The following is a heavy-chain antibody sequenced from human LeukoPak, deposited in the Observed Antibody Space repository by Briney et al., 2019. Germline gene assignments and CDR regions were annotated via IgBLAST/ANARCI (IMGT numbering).Heavy chain of an antibody. J-gene: IGHJ3*02. Sequence: SETLSLTCTVSGGSISNYYWNWIRQPAGKGLEWVGRVYASGSTRYNPSFNSRVTMSAETSKNQMSLKMTSVTAADTAVYFCARDQSGFGGHNNDAFDIWGQGTMVTVSS. CDR2: VYASGST. CDR1: GGSISNYY. CDR3: ARDQSGFGGHNNDAFDI. V-gene: IGHV4-4*07. D-gene: IGHD3-16*01.